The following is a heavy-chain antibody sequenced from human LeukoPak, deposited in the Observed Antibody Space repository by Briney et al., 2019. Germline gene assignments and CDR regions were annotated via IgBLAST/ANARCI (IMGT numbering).Heavy chain of an antibody. CDR1: GFAFADYA. J-gene: IGHJ6*02. D-gene: IGHD2/OR15-2a*01. V-gene: IGHV3-43*02. CDR3: STWAFYHGLDV. CDR2: IHADGGRT. Sequence: GGSLRLSCAASGFAFADYAMHWVRQIPGKGLECVAHIHADGGRTFYADSVRGRFTVSRDNGKNSLFLQMDSLTSDDTALYYCSTWAFYHGLDVWGQGATVIVSS.